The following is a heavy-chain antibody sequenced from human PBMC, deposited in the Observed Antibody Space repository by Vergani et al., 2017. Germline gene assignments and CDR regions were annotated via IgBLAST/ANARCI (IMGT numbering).Heavy chain of an antibody. D-gene: IGHD3-10*01. Sequence: EVQLVDSGGGLVQPGGSLRLSCAASGFTFSDHYMDWVRQAPGKGLEWVGRTRNKANSYTTEYAASVKGRFTISRDESKNSLYLQMDSLRTEDTAVYFCGRVHRSYYFDYWDQSTLVCVYS. V-gene: IGHV3-72*01. CDR2: TRNKANSYTT. CDR3: GRVHRSYYFDY. CDR1: GFTFSDHY. J-gene: IGHJ4*02.